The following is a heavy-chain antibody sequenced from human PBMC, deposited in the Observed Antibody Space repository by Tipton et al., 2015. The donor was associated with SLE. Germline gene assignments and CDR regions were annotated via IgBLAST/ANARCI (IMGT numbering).Heavy chain of an antibody. J-gene: IGHJ6*02. CDR1: GYSITSGYY. D-gene: IGHD4-17*01. CDR2: IYHSGST. V-gene: IGHV4-38-2*01. Sequence: TLSLTCAVSGYSITSGYYWGWIRQPPGKGLEWIGGIYHSGSTYYNPSPKSRVTISVDTSKNQFSLKLSSVTAADTAVYYCARVTTVTTDYYYGMDVRGQGTTVTVSS. CDR3: ARVTTVTTDYYYGMDV.